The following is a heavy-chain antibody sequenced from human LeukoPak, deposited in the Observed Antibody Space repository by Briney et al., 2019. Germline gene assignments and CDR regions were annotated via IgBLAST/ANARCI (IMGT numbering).Heavy chain of an antibody. V-gene: IGHV4-39*07. Sequence: SETLSLTCSVSGGSISSSIYYWGWIRQPPGKGPEWIGSIYYTGSTYNNPSLKSRVTISVDTSKNQFSLKLSSVTAADTAVYYCARTYCSSTSCYRGSAVAGRLHFDYWGQGTLVTVSS. CDR2: IYYTGST. CDR3: ARTYCSSTSCYRGSAVAGRLHFDY. D-gene: IGHD2-2*01. J-gene: IGHJ4*02. CDR1: GGSISSSIYY.